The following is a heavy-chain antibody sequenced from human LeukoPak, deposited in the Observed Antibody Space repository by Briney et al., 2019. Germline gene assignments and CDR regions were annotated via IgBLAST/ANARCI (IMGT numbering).Heavy chain of an antibody. V-gene: IGHV3-23*01. Sequence: QPGRSLRLPCAAAGFTFSSYAMSCVRQAPRNWLEWDSAISGSGGSTYYADSVKGRFTISRDNSKNTLYLQMNSQRAEDTAVYYCAKDIEVIKACFDYWGQGTLVTVSS. CDR1: GFTFSSYA. J-gene: IGHJ4*02. D-gene: IGHD3-22*01. CDR3: AKDIEVIKACFDY. CDR2: ISGSGGST.